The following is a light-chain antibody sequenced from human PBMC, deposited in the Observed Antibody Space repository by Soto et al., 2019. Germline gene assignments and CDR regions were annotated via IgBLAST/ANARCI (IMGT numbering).Light chain of an antibody. V-gene: IGKV3-11*01. J-gene: IGKJ1*01. CDR1: QSVASRN. CDR3: HQRQSWPRT. Sequence: EIVLTQSPGTLSLSPGERATLSCRASQSVASRNLAWYQQKSGQAPRLLIYGASSRAIHTPDRFSGSGSGTDFTLTISDVEPEDFAVYYCHQRQSWPRTFGQGTTVDIK. CDR2: GAS.